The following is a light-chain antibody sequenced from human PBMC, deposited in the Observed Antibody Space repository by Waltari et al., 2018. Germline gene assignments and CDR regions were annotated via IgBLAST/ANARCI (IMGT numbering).Light chain of an antibody. Sequence: EIVLTLSPGTLSLSPGERATLSCRASQSVSSSYLAWYQQKPCQAPRLLIYGASSRATGIPDRFSGSGSGTDFTLTISRLEPEDFAVYYCQQYGSSPRYTFGQGTKLEI. CDR3: QQYGSSPRYT. CDR2: GAS. J-gene: IGKJ2*01. CDR1: QSVSSSY. V-gene: IGKV3-20*01.